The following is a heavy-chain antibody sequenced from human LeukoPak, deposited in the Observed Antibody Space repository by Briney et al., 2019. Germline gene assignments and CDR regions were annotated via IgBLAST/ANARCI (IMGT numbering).Heavy chain of an antibody. J-gene: IGHJ4*02. CDR1: GFTVSSYS. Sequence: GGSLRLSCAASGFTVSSYSMNWVRQAPGKGLEWVSSISSSSSYIYYADSVKGRFTISRDNAKNSLYLQMNSLRAEDTAVYYCARDGLVWAYFDYWGQGTLVTVSS. CDR3: ARDGLVWAYFDY. V-gene: IGHV3-21*01. D-gene: IGHD3/OR15-3a*01. CDR2: ISSSSSYI.